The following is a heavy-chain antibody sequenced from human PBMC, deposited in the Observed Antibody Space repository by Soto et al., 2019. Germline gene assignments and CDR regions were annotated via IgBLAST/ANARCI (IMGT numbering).Heavy chain of an antibody. CDR1: GYSFMKYG. D-gene: IGHD2-2*01. CDR3: AREASVLIPAAQPSRFDS. J-gene: IGHJ4*02. V-gene: IGHV1-18*01. Sequence: ASVKVSCKGFGYSFMKYGINWVRQAPGQGLEWVGWISPYSGYTHSAQKFHGRLTLTTDTAASTAYMELRILRSADTALYYCAREASVLIPAAQPSRFDSWGQGTLVTVSS. CDR2: ISPYSGYT.